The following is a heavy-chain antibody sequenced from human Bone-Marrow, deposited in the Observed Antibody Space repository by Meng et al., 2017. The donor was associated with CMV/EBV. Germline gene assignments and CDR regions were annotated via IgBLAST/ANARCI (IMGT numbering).Heavy chain of an antibody. CDR3: AKDSSGYYGCTDY. V-gene: IGHV3-21*01. CDR2: ISSSSSYI. Sequence: GESLKISCAASGFTFSSYSMNWVRQAPGNGLEWVSSISSSSSYIYYADSVKGRFTISRDNSKNTLYLQMNSLRAEDTAVYYCAKDSSGYYGCTDYWGQGTLVTVSS. D-gene: IGHD3-22*01. J-gene: IGHJ4*02. CDR1: GFTFSSYS.